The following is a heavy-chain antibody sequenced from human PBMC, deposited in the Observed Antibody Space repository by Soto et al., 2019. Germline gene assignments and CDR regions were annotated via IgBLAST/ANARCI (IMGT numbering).Heavy chain of an antibody. V-gene: IGHV3-66*01. J-gene: IGHJ5*02. D-gene: IGHD1-1*01. CDR3: AREWNPLNWFDP. CDR1: GFTVSSNY. CDR2: IYSGGST. Sequence: PGGSLRLSCAASGFTVSSNYMSWVRQAPGKGLEWVSVIYSGGSTYYADSVKGRFTISRDNAKNSLYLQMNSLRDEDTAVYYCAREWNPLNWFDPWGQGTLVTVSS.